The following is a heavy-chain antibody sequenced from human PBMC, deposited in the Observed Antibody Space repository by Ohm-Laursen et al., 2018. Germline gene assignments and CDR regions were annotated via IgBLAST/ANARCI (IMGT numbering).Heavy chain of an antibody. J-gene: IGHJ4*02. CDR1: GGSFSGYY. D-gene: IGHD3-16*02. CDR3: ARGLSFYDYVWGSYRSHYYFDY. V-gene: IGHV4-34*01. Sequence: SETLSLTCAVYGGSFSGYYWSWIRQPPGKGLEWIGEINHSGSTNYNPSLKSRVTISVDTSKNQFSLKLSSVTAADTAVYYCARGLSFYDYVWGSYRSHYYFDYWGQGTLVTVSS. CDR2: INHSGST.